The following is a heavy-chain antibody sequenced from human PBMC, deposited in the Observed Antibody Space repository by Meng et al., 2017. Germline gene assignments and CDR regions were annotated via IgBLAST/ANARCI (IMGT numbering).Heavy chain of an antibody. D-gene: IGHD5-24*01. J-gene: IGHJ4*02. Sequence: VQMVQRGEEGKKPGSPGKVPSKASGGTFSSYAISWVRQAPGQGLEWMGGIIPIFGTANYAQKFQGRVTITADESTSTAYMELSSLRSEDTAVYYCARVLRDGYNLGYWGQGTLVTVSS. CDR3: ARVLRDGYNLGY. CDR2: IIPIFGTA. V-gene: IGHV1-69*01. CDR1: GGTFSSYA.